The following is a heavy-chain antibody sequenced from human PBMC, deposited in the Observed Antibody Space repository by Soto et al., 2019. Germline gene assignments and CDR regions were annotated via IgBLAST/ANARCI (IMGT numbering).Heavy chain of an antibody. CDR3: ARGGIVVVPAAMHP. J-gene: IGHJ5*02. V-gene: IGHV4-61*01. D-gene: IGHD2-2*01. Sequence: SETLSLTCTVSGGSVSSGSYYWSWIRQPPGKGLEWIGYIYYSGSTNYNPSLKSRVTISVDTSKNQFSLKLSSVTAADTAVYYCARGGIVVVPAAMHPWGQGTLVTVSS. CDR2: IYYSGST. CDR1: GGSVSSGSYY.